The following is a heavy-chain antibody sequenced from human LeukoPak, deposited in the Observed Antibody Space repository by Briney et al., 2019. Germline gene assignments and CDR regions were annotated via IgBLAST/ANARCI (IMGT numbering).Heavy chain of an antibody. Sequence: GGSLRLSCAASGFTFSSYGMHWVRQAPGKGLEWVAVISSGGRDKYYAESVKGRFTISRDNPKNTLYLQMSSLRVEDTAVYYCAKDWGYASGTFFVNWGQGTLVTVSP. CDR1: GFTFSSYG. V-gene: IGHV3-30*18. J-gene: IGHJ4*02. CDR2: ISSGGRDK. D-gene: IGHD6-19*01. CDR3: AKDWGYASGTFFVN.